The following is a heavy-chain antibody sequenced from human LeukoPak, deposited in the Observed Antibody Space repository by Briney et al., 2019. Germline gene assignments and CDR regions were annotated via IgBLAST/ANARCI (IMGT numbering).Heavy chain of an antibody. CDR1: GGSISSYY. CDR2: IYYSGST. V-gene: IGHV4-59*01. CDR3: AREAYSGSYFDY. D-gene: IGHD1-26*01. Sequence: SETLSLTCTVSGGSISSYYWSWIRQPPGKGLEWIGYIYYSGSTNYNPSLKSRVTISVDTSKNQFSLKLSSVTAADTAVYYCAREAYSGSYFDYWGQGTLVTVSS. J-gene: IGHJ4*02.